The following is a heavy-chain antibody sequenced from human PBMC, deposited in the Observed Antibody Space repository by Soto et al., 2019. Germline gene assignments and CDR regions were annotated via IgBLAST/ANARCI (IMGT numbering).Heavy chain of an antibody. Sequence: QITLRESGPTLVQPTQTLTLTCTLSGVSLSTSGEGVGWIRQPPGKALEWLALIYWDDDKRFSPSLKSRLAXTXXXSXXPVVMTMTDMAPEDTAIYYCAHRQRTVVVGAPFDLWGQGSQVTVSS. J-gene: IGHJ4*02. CDR1: GVSLSTSGEG. CDR2: IYWDDDK. V-gene: IGHV2-5*02. D-gene: IGHD2-15*01. CDR3: AHRQRTVVVGAPFDL.